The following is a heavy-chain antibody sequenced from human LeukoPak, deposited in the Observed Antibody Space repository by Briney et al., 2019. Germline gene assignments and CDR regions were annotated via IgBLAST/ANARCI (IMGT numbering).Heavy chain of an antibody. Sequence: GGSLRLSCAASGFTFSSYSMNWVRQAPGKGLEWVSSISSSSSYIYYAGSVKGRFTISRDNAKNSLYLQMNSLRAEDTAVYYCARERDYYDSSGYYYYYYMDVWGKGTTVTVSS. D-gene: IGHD3-22*01. V-gene: IGHV3-21*01. CDR2: ISSSSSYI. CDR3: ARERDYYDSSGYYYYYYMDV. J-gene: IGHJ6*03. CDR1: GFTFSSYS.